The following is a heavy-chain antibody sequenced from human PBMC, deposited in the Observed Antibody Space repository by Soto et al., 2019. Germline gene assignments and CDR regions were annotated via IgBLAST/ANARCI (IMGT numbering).Heavy chain of an antibody. CDR3: ARGSTSAVALQYYFIN. V-gene: IGHV4-4*02. J-gene: IGHJ4*02. CDR1: SGSISTNNW. CDR2: IHHTGRT. D-gene: IGHD2-2*01. Sequence: QVQLQESGPGLVKPSGTLSLTCAVSSGSISTNNWWSWVRQSPGRGLEWIGAIHHTGRTNYNPSLRSRVTISMDESKNQFSLKMTSVTAADTAVYFCARGSTSAVALQYYFINRDQGLLLTVSS.